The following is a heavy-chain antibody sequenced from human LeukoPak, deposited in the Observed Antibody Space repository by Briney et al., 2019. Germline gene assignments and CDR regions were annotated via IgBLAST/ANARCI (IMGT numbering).Heavy chain of an antibody. J-gene: IGHJ5*02. Sequence: GASVKVSCKVSGYTLTELSMHWARQAPGKGLEWMGGFDPEDGETIYAQKFQGRVTMTEETSTDTAYMELSSLRSEDTAVYYCATKGSMYCSGGSCFWSWGQGTLVTVSS. CDR3: ATKGSMYCSGGSCFWS. CDR2: FDPEDGET. D-gene: IGHD2-15*01. CDR1: GYTLTELS. V-gene: IGHV1-24*01.